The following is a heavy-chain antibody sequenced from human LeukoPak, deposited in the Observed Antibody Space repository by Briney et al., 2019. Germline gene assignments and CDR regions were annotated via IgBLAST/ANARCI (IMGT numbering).Heavy chain of an antibody. CDR3: ISSSSSQINFDY. CDR1: GYTLTELS. D-gene: IGHD6-6*01. J-gene: IGHJ4*02. Sequence: GASVKVSCKVSGYTLTELSMHWVRQAPGKGLEWMGRIIPILDISNYAQNFQGRVTITADESTSTAYMELSSLRSEDTAVYYCISSSSSQINFDYWGQGTLVTVSS. V-gene: IGHV1-69*02. CDR2: IIPILDIS.